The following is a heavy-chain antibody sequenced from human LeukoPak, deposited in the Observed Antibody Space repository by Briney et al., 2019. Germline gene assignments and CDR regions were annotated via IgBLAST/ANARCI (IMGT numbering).Heavy chain of an antibody. Sequence: ASVKVSCKTSGYTFTNSGISWVRQAPGQGLEWMGWISAYNGETHYAQRFQGRLTMTTDTSTSTAYMELGSLIFDDTAVYYCARDRMAAFNGDDRTNWFDPWGQGTLVTVSS. J-gene: IGHJ5*02. V-gene: IGHV1-18*01. CDR1: GYTFTNSG. CDR3: ARDRMAAFNGDDRTNWFDP. D-gene: IGHD2-8*01. CDR2: ISAYNGET.